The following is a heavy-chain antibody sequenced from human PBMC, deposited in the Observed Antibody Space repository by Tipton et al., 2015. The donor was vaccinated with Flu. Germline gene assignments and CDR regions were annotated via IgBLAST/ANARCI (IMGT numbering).Heavy chain of an antibody. V-gene: IGHV4-31*03. CDR1: GGSISSGGYY. Sequence: TLSLTCTVSGGSISSGGYYWSWIRQHPGKGLEWIGYIYYSGNTYYNPSLKSRVTISVDTSKNQFSLKLSSVTAADTAVYYCARSCGGDRGEDHDAFDIWGQGTMVTVSS. D-gene: IGHD2-21*02. J-gene: IGHJ3*02. CDR3: ARSCGGDRGEDHDAFDI. CDR2: IYYSGNT.